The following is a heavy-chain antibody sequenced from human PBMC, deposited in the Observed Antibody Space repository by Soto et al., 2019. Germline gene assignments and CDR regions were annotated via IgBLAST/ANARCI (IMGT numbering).Heavy chain of an antibody. Sequence: SETLSLTCTVPGGSISSYYWSWIRQPPGKALEGIGYIYYSGSTNYNPSLKSRVTIYVDTSKNQFSLKLSSVTAADTGVYYCPSLSYYDILTGYSPGAFDSWGQGTMVTVSS. D-gene: IGHD3-9*01. V-gene: IGHV4-59*01. CDR2: IYYSGST. CDR1: GGSISSYY. J-gene: IGHJ3*02. CDR3: PSLSYYDILTGYSPGAFDS.